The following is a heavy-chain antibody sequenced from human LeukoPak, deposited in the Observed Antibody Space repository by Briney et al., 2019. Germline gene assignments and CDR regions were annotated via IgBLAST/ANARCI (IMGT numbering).Heavy chain of an antibody. J-gene: IGHJ4*02. Sequence: GGSLRLSCAASGFTFSSDAMSWVRQAPGKGLEWVSAISGSGGSTYYADSVKGRFTISRDNSKNTLYLQMNSLRPEDTAVYYCAKDPRRYSRTGGYFDYWGQGTLVTVSS. CDR2: ISGSGGST. D-gene: IGHD6-13*01. CDR3: AKDPRRYSRTGGYFDY. V-gene: IGHV3-23*01. CDR1: GFTFSSDA.